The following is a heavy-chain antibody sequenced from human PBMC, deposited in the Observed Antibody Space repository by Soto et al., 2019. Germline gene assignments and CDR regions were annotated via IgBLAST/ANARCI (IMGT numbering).Heavy chain of an antibody. V-gene: IGHV3-23*01. CDR2: ISRYGDFT. CDR1: GFTFNIYA. J-gene: IGHJ4*02. D-gene: IGHD3-22*01. CDR3: AKDRYLDHDSRGYLFDN. Sequence: EVQLLESGGDLIQPGGSLRLSCAASGFTFNIYAMTWVRQAPGKGLEWVSAISRYGDFTYYADSVEGRFTISRDNSKNTLYLQMTSMRAEDTAVYYCAKDRYLDHDSRGYLFDNRGQGTLVTVSS.